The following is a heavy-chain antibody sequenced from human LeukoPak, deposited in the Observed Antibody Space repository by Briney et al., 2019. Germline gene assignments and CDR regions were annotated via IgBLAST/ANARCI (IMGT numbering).Heavy chain of an antibody. CDR2: INHSGST. CDR1: GGSFSGYF. V-gene: IGHV4-34*01. Sequence: TSETVSLTCAVYGGSFSGYFWSWIRQPPGKGLEWIGEINHSGSTNYNPSLKSRGTISVDTSKNQFSLKLSSVTAADTAVYYCAREIRYFDWLFQRHDAFDIWGQGTMVTVSS. CDR3: AREIRYFDWLFQRHDAFDI. D-gene: IGHD3-9*01. J-gene: IGHJ3*02.